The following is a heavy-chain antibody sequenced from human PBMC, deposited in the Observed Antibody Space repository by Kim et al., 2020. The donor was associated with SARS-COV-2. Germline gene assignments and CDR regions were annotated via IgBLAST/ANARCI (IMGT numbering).Heavy chain of an antibody. J-gene: IGHJ6*02. CDR1: GGSISSGGYY. CDR2: IYYSGST. D-gene: IGHD1-26*01. Sequence: SETLSLTCTVSGGSISSGGYYWSWIRQHPGKGLEWIGYIYYSGSTYYNPSLKSRVTISVDTSKNQFSLKLSSVTAADTAVYYCARDGMSYYYGMDVWGQGTTVTVSS. CDR3: ARDGMSYYYGMDV. V-gene: IGHV4-31*03.